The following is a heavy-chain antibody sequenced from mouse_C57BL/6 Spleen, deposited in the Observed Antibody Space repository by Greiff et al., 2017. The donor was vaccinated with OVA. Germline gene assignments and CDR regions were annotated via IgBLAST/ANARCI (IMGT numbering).Heavy chain of an antibody. CDR3: AKLTGTEGFAY. CDR2: IYPGDGDT. CDR1: GYAFSSSW. Sequence: QVQLKESGPELVKPGASVKISCKAFGYAFSSSWMNWVKQRPGKGLEWIGRIYPGDGDTNYNGKFKGKATLTADKSSSTAYMQLSSLTSEDSAVYFCAKLTGTEGFAYWGQGTLVTVSA. D-gene: IGHD4-1*01. V-gene: IGHV1-82*01. J-gene: IGHJ3*01.